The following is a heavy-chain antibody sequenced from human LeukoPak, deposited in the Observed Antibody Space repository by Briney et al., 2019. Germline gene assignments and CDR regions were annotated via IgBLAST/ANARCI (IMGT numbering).Heavy chain of an antibody. CDR1: GGSFSGYY. CDR3: AWSLGELSASPYYYGMDV. Sequence: SETLSLTCAVYGGSFSGYYWSWIRQPPGKGLEWIGYIYYSGSTYYNPSLKSRVTISVDTSKNQFSLKLSSVTAADTAVYYCAWSLGELSASPYYYGMDVWGQGTAVTVSS. J-gene: IGHJ6*02. CDR2: IYYSGST. D-gene: IGHD3-16*02. V-gene: IGHV4-34*09.